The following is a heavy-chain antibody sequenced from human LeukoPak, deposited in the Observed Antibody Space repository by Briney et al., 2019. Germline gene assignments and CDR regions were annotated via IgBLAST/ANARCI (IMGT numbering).Heavy chain of an antibody. V-gene: IGHV3-23*01. D-gene: IGHD5-12*01. Sequence: PGGSLRLSCAASGFTFSSYSVSWVRQAPGKGLEWVSAISGSGGSTYYADSVKGRFTISRDNSKNTLYLQMNSLRAEDTAVYYCAKDGRARDAFDIWGQGTMVTVSS. CDR3: AKDGRARDAFDI. CDR1: GFTFSSYS. J-gene: IGHJ3*02. CDR2: ISGSGGST.